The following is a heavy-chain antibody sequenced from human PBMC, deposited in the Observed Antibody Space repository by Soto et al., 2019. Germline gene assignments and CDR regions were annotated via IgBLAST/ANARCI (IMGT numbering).Heavy chain of an antibody. CDR3: ARVLVQVAAPPHYGMDV. D-gene: IGHD6-13*01. J-gene: IGHJ6*02. CDR1: GDSVSSNSAA. Sequence: SQTLSLTCAISGDSVSSNSAAWNWIRQSPSRGLEWLGRTYYRSKWYNDYAVSVKSRITINPDTSKNQFSLQLNSVTPEDTAVYYCARVLVQVAAPPHYGMDVWGQGTTVTVSS. V-gene: IGHV6-1*01. CDR2: TYYRSKWYN.